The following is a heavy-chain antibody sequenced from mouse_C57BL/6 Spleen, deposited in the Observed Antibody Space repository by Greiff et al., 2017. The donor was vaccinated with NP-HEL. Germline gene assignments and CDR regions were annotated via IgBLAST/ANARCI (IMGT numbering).Heavy chain of an antibody. CDR3: ARGLGYLDY. CDR2: ISDGGSYT. V-gene: IGHV5-4*03. CDR1: GFTFSSYA. D-gene: IGHD4-1*01. Sequence: EVKLVESGGGLVKPGGSLKLSCAASGFTFSSYAMSWVRQTPEKRLEWVATISDGGSYTYYPDNVKGRFTISRDNAKNNLYLQMSHLKSEDTAMYYCARGLGYLDYWGQGTTLTVSS. J-gene: IGHJ2*01.